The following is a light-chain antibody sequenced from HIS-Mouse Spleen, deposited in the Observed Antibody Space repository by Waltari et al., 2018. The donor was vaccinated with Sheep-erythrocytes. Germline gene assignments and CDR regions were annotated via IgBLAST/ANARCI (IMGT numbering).Light chain of an antibody. CDR3: CSYAGSSTPWV. V-gene: IGLV2-23*01. Sequence: QSALTQPASVSGSPGQSITISCTGTRSDVGSYNLVSWYQQHPGKAPKLMMYEGSKRHSGVSNRFSGSKSGNTASLTISGLQAEDEADYYCCSYAGSSTPWVFGGGTKLTVL. CDR2: EGS. J-gene: IGLJ3*02. CDR1: RSDVGSYNL.